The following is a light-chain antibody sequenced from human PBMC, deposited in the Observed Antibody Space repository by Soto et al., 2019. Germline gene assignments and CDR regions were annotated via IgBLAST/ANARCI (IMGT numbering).Light chain of an antibody. CDR2: GVS. CDR3: QHYSSWPLT. CDR1: QSVINNN. V-gene: IGKV3-15*01. Sequence: EIVMTQSPGTLSVSPGEGATLSCRASQSVINNNVAWYQQKPGQAPRLLMHGVSTRTTGIPARFSGSGSGTELTRTISGLQSEDFAVYYCQHYSSWPLTCGGGIKVEFK. J-gene: IGKJ4*01.